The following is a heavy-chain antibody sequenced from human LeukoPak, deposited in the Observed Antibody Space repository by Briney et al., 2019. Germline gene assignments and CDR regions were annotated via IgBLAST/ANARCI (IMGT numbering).Heavy chain of an antibody. V-gene: IGHV1-2*02. Sequence: ASVKVSCKASGYTFTDYYIHWVRQAPGQGLEWMGWINLNSGDTYYAQNFQDRVTMTGDTSISTAYLELSSLRSDDTAVFYRSRSYFDVLTNYYRWLAPWGQGTLVTVPS. CDR3: SRSYFDVLTNYYRWLAP. CDR1: GYTFTDYY. CDR2: INLNSGDT. D-gene: IGHD3-9*01. J-gene: IGHJ5*02.